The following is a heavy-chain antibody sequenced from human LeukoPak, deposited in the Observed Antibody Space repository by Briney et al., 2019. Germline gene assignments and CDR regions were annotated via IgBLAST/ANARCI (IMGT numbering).Heavy chain of an antibody. J-gene: IGHJ4*02. V-gene: IGHV1-69*04. CDR2: IIPILGIA. CDR1: GGTFSSYA. CDR3: ARLAAAGIYYFDY. Sequence: SVKVSCKASGGTFSSYAISRVRQAPGQGLEWMGRIIPILGIANYVQKFQGRVTITADKSTSTAYMELSSLRSEDTAVYYCARLAAAGIYYFDYWGQGTLVTVSS. D-gene: IGHD6-13*01.